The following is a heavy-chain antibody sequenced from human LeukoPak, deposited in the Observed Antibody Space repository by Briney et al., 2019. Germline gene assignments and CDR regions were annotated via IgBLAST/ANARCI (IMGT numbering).Heavy chain of an antibody. D-gene: IGHD2-2*01. Sequence: GGSLRLSCAASGFTFSSYAMHWVRQAPGKGLEWVAVISYDGSNKYYADSVKGRFTISRDNSKNTLYLQMNSLRAEDTAVYYCARDGGEVVPAAVDYWGQGTLVTVSS. CDR3: ARDGGEVVPAAVDY. J-gene: IGHJ4*02. CDR1: GFTFSSYA. CDR2: ISYDGSNK. V-gene: IGHV3-30-3*01.